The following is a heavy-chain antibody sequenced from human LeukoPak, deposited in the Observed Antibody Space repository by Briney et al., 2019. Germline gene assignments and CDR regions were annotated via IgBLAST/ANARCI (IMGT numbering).Heavy chain of an antibody. CDR1: GFTFSSYA. V-gene: IGHV3-30-3*02. D-gene: IGHD3-10*01. CDR3: AKCIASGSYSFRFDY. J-gene: IGHJ4*02. CDR2: ISYDGSNK. Sequence: GRSLRLSCAASGFTFSSYAMHWVRQAPGKGLEWVAVISYDGSNKYYADSVKGRFTISRDNSKNTLYLQMNSLSAEDTALYYCAKCIASGSYSFRFDYWGQGSLVTVSS.